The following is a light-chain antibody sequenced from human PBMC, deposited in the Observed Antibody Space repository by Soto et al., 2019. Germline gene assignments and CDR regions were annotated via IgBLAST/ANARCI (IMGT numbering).Light chain of an antibody. J-gene: IGKJ4*01. CDR3: QQTYSDIS. V-gene: IGKV1-39*01. CDR1: RTINTY. Sequence: DVRMTQSPSSLSASVGDTITITCRASRTINTYLNWFQQKPGEPPILLIYGASTLHDGVPSRFSGSGSGADFTLTISGLQPEDFASYHCQQTYSDISFGGGTKG. CDR2: GAS.